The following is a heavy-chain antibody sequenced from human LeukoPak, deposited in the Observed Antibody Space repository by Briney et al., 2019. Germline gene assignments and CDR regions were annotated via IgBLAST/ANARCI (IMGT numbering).Heavy chain of an antibody. CDR1: GYTFTSYG. J-gene: IGHJ4*02. Sequence: ASVKVYCKASGYTFTSYGISWVRQAPGQGLEWMGRISAYNGNTNYAQMLQGRVTMTTDTSTNTAYMELRSLRSDDTAVFYCARVMRITGTMPEFDYWGQGTLVTVSS. CDR2: ISAYNGNT. V-gene: IGHV1-18*01. D-gene: IGHD1-7*01. CDR3: ARVMRITGTMPEFDY.